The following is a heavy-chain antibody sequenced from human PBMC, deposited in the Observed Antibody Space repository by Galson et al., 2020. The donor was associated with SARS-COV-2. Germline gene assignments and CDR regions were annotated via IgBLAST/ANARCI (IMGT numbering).Heavy chain of an antibody. Sequence: GESLKISCAASGFIFSDAWMNWVRQAPGKGLEWVGLIKSKTDGGAAEYAAPVNGRFTISRDDSRNTLFLQMNSLNSEDTGIYFCSKDVPAANYGMDVGGHATPVTVSS. CDR2: IKSKTDGGAA. CDR3: SKDVPAANYGMDV. D-gene: IGHD2-2*01. J-gene: IGHJ6*02. CDR1: GFIFSDAW. V-gene: IGHV3-15*07.